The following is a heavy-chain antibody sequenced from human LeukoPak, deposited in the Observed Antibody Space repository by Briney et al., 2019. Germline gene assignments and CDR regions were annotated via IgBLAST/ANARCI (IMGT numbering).Heavy chain of an antibody. V-gene: IGHV4-59*01. CDR1: GGSISSYY. CDR2: IYYSGST. Sequence: SETLSLTCTVSGGSISSYYWSWIRQPPGKGLEWIGYIYYSGSTNYNPSLKSRVTISVDTSKNQFSLKLRSVTAADTAVYYCARGTQVRRSGIDYWGQGTLVTVSS. J-gene: IGHJ4*02. D-gene: IGHD1-26*01. CDR3: ARGTQVRRSGIDY.